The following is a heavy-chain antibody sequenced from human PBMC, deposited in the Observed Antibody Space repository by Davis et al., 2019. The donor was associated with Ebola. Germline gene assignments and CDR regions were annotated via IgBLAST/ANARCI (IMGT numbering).Heavy chain of an antibody. J-gene: IGHJ5*02. D-gene: IGHD3-10*01. CDR3: ATSGLDP. V-gene: IGHV4-39*07. Sequence: PSETLSLTCAVSGVSISRHYWGWIRQPPGKGLEWIGSIHYSGSSYYSPSLKSRVTISVDTSKNQFSLKLNSVTAADTAVYYCATSGLDPWGQGTLVTVSS. CDR2: IHYSGSS. CDR1: GVSISRHY.